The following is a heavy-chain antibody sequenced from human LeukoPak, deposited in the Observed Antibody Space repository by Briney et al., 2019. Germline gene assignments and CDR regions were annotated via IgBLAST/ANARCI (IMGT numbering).Heavy chain of an antibody. J-gene: IGHJ4*02. CDR2: ISPYNANT. Sequence: ASVKVSCKASGYTFTTYGISWVRQAPGQGLEWMGWISPYNANTYCAQNLRGRVTMTTDTSTSTAYMELRSLRSDDTAVYYCARRAHSSGYQDYWGQGTLVTVSS. V-gene: IGHV1-18*01. CDR1: GYTFTTYG. D-gene: IGHD3-22*01. CDR3: ARRAHSSGYQDY.